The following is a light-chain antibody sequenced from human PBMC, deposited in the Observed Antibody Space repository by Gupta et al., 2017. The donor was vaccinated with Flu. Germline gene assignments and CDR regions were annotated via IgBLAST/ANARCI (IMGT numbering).Light chain of an antibody. CDR3: SSYTSSSNLG. Sequence: QSALTQPASVSGSPVQSITISCTGIGSDVGGYNFVSWYQQHPGKAPKLMIYEVSNRPAGVSNRFSGSKSGNTASLTISELQAEDEADYYCSSYTSSSNLGFGGGTKLTVL. J-gene: IGLJ3*02. CDR2: EVS. V-gene: IGLV2-14*01. CDR1: GSDVGGYNF.